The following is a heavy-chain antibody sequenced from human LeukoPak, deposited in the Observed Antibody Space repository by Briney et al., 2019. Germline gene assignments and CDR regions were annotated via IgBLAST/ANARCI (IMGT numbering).Heavy chain of an antibody. CDR1: GYTFTSYG. V-gene: IGHV1-69*13. CDR2: IIPIFGTA. D-gene: IGHD6-19*01. CDR3: ARDRGAVAGDYYYYYMDV. J-gene: IGHJ6*03. Sequence: SVKVSCKASGYTFTSYGISWVRQAPGQGLEWMGGIIPIFGTANYAQKFQGRVTITADESTSTAYMELSSLRSEDTAVYYCARDRGAVAGDYYYYYMDVWGKGTTVTISS.